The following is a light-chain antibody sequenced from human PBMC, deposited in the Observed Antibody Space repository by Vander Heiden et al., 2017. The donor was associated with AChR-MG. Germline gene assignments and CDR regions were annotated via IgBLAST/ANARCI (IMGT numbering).Light chain of an antibody. CDR1: GGNVGGFNY. CDR2: EVN. CDR3: SSYGGNDKLG. Sequence: QSALTQPPSASGSPGQSVTISCTGTGGNVGGFNYVAWYQHHPGKAPKGRMYEVNKRSSGVPDRVSGSKSGNTASLTVSGLQADDEADDYCSSYGGNDKLGFGGGTKLTVL. V-gene: IGLV2-8*01. J-gene: IGLJ2*01.